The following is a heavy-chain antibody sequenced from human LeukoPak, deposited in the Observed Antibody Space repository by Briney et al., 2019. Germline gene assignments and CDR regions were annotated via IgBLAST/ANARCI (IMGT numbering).Heavy chain of an antibody. J-gene: IGHJ5*02. Sequence: GESLKISCMGSGYSFTSQWIGWVRQMPGKGLEWMGFIYPGDSDTRYSPSFQGQVTISADKSISTAYLQWNSLKASDTAMYYCARHVGRITAADTRWFDPWGQGTLVTVSS. CDR2: IYPGDSDT. D-gene: IGHD6-13*01. V-gene: IGHV5-51*01. CDR3: ARHVGRITAADTRWFDP. CDR1: GYSFTSQW.